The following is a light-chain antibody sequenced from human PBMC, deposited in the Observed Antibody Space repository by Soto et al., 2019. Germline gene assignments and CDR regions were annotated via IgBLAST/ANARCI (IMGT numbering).Light chain of an antibody. CDR1: QSVSSN. CDR3: QHYNNLWA. CDR2: GAS. Sequence: EIVMTQSPDTLSVSPGERATLSCRASQSVSSNLAWYQQKPGQVPRLLIYGASTRATGIPARFSGSGSGTEFTLTISSLQSEDFAVYCCQHYNNLWAFGQGTRVEI. J-gene: IGKJ1*01. V-gene: IGKV3-15*01.